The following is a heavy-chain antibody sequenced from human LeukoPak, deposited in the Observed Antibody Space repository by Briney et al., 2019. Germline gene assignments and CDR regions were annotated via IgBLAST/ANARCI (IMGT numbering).Heavy chain of an antibody. D-gene: IGHD3-22*01. Sequence: SVKVSCKASGYTFTSYAMHWVRQAPGQRLEWMGWINAGNGNTKYSQKFQGRVTITRDTSASTAYMELSSLRSEDTAVYYCARDSSLLAPDYYDSSGYIQYWGQGTLVTVSS. CDR2: INAGNGNT. CDR1: GYTFTSYA. CDR3: ARDSSLLAPDYYDSSGYIQY. J-gene: IGHJ4*02. V-gene: IGHV1-3*01.